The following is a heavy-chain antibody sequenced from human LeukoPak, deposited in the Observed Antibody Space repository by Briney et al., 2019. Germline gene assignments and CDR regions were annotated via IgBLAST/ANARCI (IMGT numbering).Heavy chain of an antibody. CDR1: GGSISSYF. J-gene: IGHJ4*02. CDR2: IYYTGST. V-gene: IGHV4-59*12. D-gene: IGHD6-19*01. Sequence: SETLSLTCTVSGGSISSYFCSWIRQPPGKGLEWIGYIYYTGSTNYNPSLKSRVTISVDTSKNQFSLKLTSVTAADTAVYYCCGSGWFAGPFGYWGQGALVTVSS. CDR3: CGSGWFAGPFGY.